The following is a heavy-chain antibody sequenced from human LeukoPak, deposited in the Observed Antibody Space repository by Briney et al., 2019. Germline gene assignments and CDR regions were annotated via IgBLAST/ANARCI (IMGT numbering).Heavy chain of an antibody. CDR2: IWYDGGNK. Sequence: GGPLRLSCAASGFTFSSYGMHWVRQAPGKGLEWVAVIWYDGGNKYYADSVKGRFTISRDNSKNTLYLQMNSLRAEDTAVYYCAKDSGGAFDIWGQGTMVTVSS. CDR3: AKDSGGAFDI. V-gene: IGHV3-33*06. D-gene: IGHD2-15*01. CDR1: GFTFSSYG. J-gene: IGHJ3*02.